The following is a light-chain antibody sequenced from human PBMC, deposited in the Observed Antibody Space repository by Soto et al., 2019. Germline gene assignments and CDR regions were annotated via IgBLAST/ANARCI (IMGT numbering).Light chain of an antibody. J-gene: IGKJ2*01. CDR2: AAS. V-gene: IGKV3-15*01. Sequence: TQSPDVLSVSPGERATLFCXASQSLGSFLAWYQHKPGQPPRLLIYAASTRAAGIPDRFRGSGSGTEFTLTINSLQSEDSAVYYCQQHNRWPPLYAFGPGTKLEI. CDR1: QSLGSF. CDR3: QQHNRWPPLYA.